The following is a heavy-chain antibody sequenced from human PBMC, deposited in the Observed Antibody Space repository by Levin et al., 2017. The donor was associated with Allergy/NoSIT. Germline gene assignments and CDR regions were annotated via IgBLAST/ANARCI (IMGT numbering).Heavy chain of an antibody. V-gene: IGHV3-7*01. D-gene: IGHD3-3*01. CDR2: IKQDGSEK. CDR1: GFTFSSYW. J-gene: IGHJ6*02. Sequence: GGSLRLSCAASGFTFSSYWMSWVRQAPGKGLEWVANIKQDGSEKYYVDSVKGRFTISRDNAKNSLYLQMNSLRAEDTAVYYCARPPQKEWLFPQAYYYGMDVWGQGTTVTVSS. CDR3: ARPPQKEWLFPQAYYYGMDV.